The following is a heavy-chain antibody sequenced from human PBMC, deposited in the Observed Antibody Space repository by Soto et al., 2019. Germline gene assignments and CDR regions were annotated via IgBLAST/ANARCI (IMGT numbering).Heavy chain of an antibody. D-gene: IGHD3-10*01. J-gene: IGHJ6*02. V-gene: IGHV3-66*01. Sequence: PGGSLRLSCAASGFTVSGNHMTWVRQAPGKGLEYVSVIYSGGSTFYADSVRGRFTISRDNSKNTLYLQMNSLRVEDTAVNDSGSTNYNPSLKSRVTMSVDTSKNQFSLKLTSVTAADTAIYYCARFGHIVATILNSKPPTYSRPPMDVWGQGTTVTVSS. CDR1: GFTVSGNH. CDR2: IYSGGST. CDR3: GSTNYNPSLKSRVTMSVDTSKNQFSLKLTSVTAADTAIYYCARFGHIVATILNSKPPTYSRPPMDV.